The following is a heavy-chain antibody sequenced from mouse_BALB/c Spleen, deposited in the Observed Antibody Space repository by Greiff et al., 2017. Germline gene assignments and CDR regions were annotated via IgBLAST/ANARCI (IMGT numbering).Heavy chain of an antibody. CDR3: ARGFYYGNSWYFDV. CDR1: GYTFTDYA. J-gene: IGHJ1*01. D-gene: IGHD2-1*01. Sequence: VKLMESGAELVRPGVSVKISCKGSGYTFTDYAMHWVKQSHAKSLEWIGVISTYYGDASYNQKFKGKATMTVDKSSSTAYMELARLTSEDSAIYYCARGFYYGNSWYFDVWGAGTTVTVSS. V-gene: IGHV1S137*01. CDR2: ISTYYGDA.